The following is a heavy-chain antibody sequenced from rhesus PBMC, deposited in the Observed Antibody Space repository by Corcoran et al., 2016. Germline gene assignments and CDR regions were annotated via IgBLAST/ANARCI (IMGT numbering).Heavy chain of an antibody. J-gene: IGHJ1*01. Sequence: QVQLQESGPGLVKPSETLSLTCAVSGGSISSSNWWSWIRQSPEKGLEWIGYIIYNGTTSYNPSLKTRVHSSRDTSKTQFSLKLSSVSAADTAVYYCAREYPVTTRFEFWGQGALVTVPS. V-gene: IGHV4-122*02. CDR2: IIYNGTT. D-gene: IGHD4-23*01. CDR3: AREYPVTTRFEF. CDR1: GGSISSSNW.